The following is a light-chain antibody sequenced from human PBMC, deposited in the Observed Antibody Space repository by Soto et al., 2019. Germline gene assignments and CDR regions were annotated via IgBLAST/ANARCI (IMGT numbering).Light chain of an antibody. CDR2: DAS. J-gene: IGKJ4*01. V-gene: IGKV3-11*01. CDR3: QQRSSWPLLT. Sequence: EIVLTQSPATLSLSPGERATLSCRASQSVSNYLAWFQHKPGQAPRLLIYDASNRAPGIPARFSGSGSGTDFTLTICSLEPEDFPVYYCQQRSSWPLLTFGGGTKVEI. CDR1: QSVSNY.